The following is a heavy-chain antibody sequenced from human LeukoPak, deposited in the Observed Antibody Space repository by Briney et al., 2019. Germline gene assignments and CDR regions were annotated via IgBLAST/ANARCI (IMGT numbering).Heavy chain of an antibody. D-gene: IGHD3-3*01. CDR1: GYTFTSYD. CDR2: MNPNSGNT. Sequence: ASVKVSCEASGYTFTSYDINWVRQATGQGLEWMGWMNPNSGNTGYAQKFQGRVTMTRNTSISTAYMELSSLRSEDTAVYYCARGNPYYDFWSGYYQYYFDYWGQGTLVTVSS. CDR3: ARGNPYYDFWSGYYQYYFDY. V-gene: IGHV1-8*01. J-gene: IGHJ4*02.